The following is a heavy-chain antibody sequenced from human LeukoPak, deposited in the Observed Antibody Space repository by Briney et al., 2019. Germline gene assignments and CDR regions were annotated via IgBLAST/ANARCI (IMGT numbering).Heavy chain of an antibody. V-gene: IGHV3-30*02. J-gene: IGHJ3*02. CDR2: IRYDGSNK. CDR1: GFTFSSYG. Sequence: GGSLRLSCAASGFTFSSYGMHWVRQAPGKGLEWVAFIRYDGSNKYYADSVKGRFTISRDNSKNTLYLQMNSLRAEDTAVYYCARSSIADRGGAFDIWGQGTMVTVSS. CDR3: ARSSIADRGGAFDI. D-gene: IGHD6-6*01.